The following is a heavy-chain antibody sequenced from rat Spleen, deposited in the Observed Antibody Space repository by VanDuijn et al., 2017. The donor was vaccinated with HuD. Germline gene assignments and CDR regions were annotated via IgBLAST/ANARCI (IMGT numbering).Heavy chain of an antibody. V-gene: IGHV5S13*01. Sequence: EVQLVESDGGLVQPGRSLKLSCAASGFTFGYYDMAWVRQAPTMGLEWVASIRTGGGNTYYGDSVKGRFTISRDNAKNTRYLQMDSLRSEDTATYYCARAYGYNSLPYWGQGTLVTVSS. D-gene: IGHD1-9*01. CDR2: IRTGGGNT. CDR3: ARAYGYNSLPY. CDR1: GFTFGYYD. J-gene: IGHJ3*01.